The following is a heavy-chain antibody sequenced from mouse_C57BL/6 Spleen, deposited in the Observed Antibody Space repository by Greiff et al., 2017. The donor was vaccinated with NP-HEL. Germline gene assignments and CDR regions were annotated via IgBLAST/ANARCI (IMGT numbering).Heavy chain of an antibody. V-gene: IGHV1-80*01. CDR3: ARAGGPRNYFDY. D-gene: IGHD3-3*01. Sequence: QVQLKQSGAELVKPGASVKISCKASGYAFSSYWMNWVKQRPGKGLEWIGQIYPGDGDTNYNGKFKGKATLTADKSSSTAYMQLSSLTSEDSAVYFCARAGGPRNYFDYWGQGTTLTVSS. CDR2: IYPGDGDT. J-gene: IGHJ2*01. CDR1: GYAFSSYW.